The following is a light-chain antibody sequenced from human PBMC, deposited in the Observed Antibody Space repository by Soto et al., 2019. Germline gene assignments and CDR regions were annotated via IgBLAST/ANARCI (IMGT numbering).Light chain of an antibody. CDR3: EQYGRSQYT. Sequence: EIVLTQSPGTLSLSPGERATLSCRASQSVSTNYLAWYQQKPGQSPRLLIYGATRRATGIPDRFSGSGSGTDFSLTFSRLDPEEFALYFSEQYGRSQYTFAQGTKLDIK. CDR1: QSVSTNY. J-gene: IGKJ2*01. CDR2: GAT. V-gene: IGKV3-20*01.